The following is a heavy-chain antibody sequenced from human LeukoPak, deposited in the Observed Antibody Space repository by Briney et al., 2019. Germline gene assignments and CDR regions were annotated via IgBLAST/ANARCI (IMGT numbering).Heavy chain of an antibody. V-gene: IGHV4-59*08. Sequence: SETLSLTCTVSGGSISNYYWSWIRQPPGKGLEWIGYIYYSGSTNYNPSLKSRVTISVDTSKNQFSLKLSSVTAADTAVYYCARGPLLGDAFDIWGQGTMVTVSS. D-gene: IGHD2-15*01. J-gene: IGHJ3*02. CDR1: GGSISNYY. CDR2: IYYSGST. CDR3: ARGPLLGDAFDI.